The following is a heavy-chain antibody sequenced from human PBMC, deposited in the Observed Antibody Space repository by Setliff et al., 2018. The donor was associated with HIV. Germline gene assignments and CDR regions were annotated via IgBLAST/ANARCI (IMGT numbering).Heavy chain of an antibody. CDR3: ARHAAGPDGPFDY. CDR2: VYHTGST. Sequence: SSETLSLTCTVSGGSLNTGTYYWGWIRQPPGKGLEWIGNVYHTGSTYYNPSLKSRVTISVDTSKNQFSLKLSSVIAADTAVYYCARHAAGPDGPFDYWGQGTLVTVSS. J-gene: IGHJ4*02. V-gene: IGHV4-39*01. CDR1: GGSLNTGTYY.